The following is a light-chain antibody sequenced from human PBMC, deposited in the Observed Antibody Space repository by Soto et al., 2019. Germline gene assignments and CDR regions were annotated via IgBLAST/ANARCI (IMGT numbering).Light chain of an antibody. CDR3: QQRNVWPPIT. CDR1: QSISSNY. V-gene: IGKV3D-20*02. CDR2: TAS. J-gene: IGKJ5*01. Sequence: EIVLTQSPCTRSLSPGERASLSCRASQSISSNYLAWFQQKPGQAPRLLISTASSRATGIPDRFSGSGSGTDFTLTISRLEPEDFAVYYCQQRNVWPPITFGQGTRLEIK.